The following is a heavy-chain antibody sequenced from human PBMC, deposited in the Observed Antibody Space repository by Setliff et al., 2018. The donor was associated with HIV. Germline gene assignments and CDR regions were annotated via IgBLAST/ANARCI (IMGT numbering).Heavy chain of an antibody. CDR2: VRGIAYGGTT. CDR1: GFSIDDYA. D-gene: IGHD4-17*01. J-gene: IGHJ4*02. V-gene: IGHV3-49*05. CDR3: TRDGGGDYGVYAPDY. Sequence: KTGGSLRLSCAASGFSIDDYAMNWFRQAPGRGLEWVGLVRGIAYGGTTEYAASVRGRFTISRDDSKNIAYLQMNSLKTEDTAVYFCTRDGGGDYGVYAPDYWGQGTLVTVSS.